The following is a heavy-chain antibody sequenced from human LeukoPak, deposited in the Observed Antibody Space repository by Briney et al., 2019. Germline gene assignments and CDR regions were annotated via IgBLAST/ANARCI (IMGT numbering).Heavy chain of an antibody. CDR3: AKDKHEEYYFDY. CDR2: MSSRGYPI. D-gene: IGHD3-10*01. CDR1: GFTFSDYY. Sequence: GGSLRLSCLASGFTFSDYYMSWVRQAPGKGLEWISYMSSRGYPIYYADSVKGRFTISRDNAKNSLYLQMNSLRAEDTALYYCAKDKHEEYYFDYWGQGTLVTVSS. J-gene: IGHJ4*02. V-gene: IGHV3-11*01.